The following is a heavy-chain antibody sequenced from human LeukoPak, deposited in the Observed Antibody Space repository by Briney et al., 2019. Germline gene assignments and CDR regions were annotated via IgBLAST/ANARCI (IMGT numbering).Heavy chain of an antibody. J-gene: IGHJ5*02. D-gene: IGHD2-2*01. CDR2: ISAYNGNT. V-gene: IGHV1-18*04. CDR1: GLGYTFTGYY. CDR3: ARDLGYCSSTSCSQWFDP. Sequence: ASVKVSCKASGLGYTFTGYYMRWVRQAPGQGLEWMGWISAYNGNTNYAQKLQGRVTMTTDTSTSTAYMELRSLRSDDTAVYYCARDLGYCSSTSCSQWFDPWGQGTLVTVSS.